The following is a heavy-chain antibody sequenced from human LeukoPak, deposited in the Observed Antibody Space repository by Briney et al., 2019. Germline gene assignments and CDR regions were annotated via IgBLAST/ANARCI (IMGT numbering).Heavy chain of an antibody. CDR1: GGSISSYY. Sequence: SETLSLTCTVSGGSISSYYWSWIRQPPGKGLEWIGYIYYSGNTYYNPSLKSRVTISVDTSKNQFSLKLSSVTAADTAVYYCARLHYYYGMDVWGQGTTVTVSS. J-gene: IGHJ6*02. V-gene: IGHV4-59*08. CDR3: ARLHYYYGMDV. CDR2: IYYSGNT.